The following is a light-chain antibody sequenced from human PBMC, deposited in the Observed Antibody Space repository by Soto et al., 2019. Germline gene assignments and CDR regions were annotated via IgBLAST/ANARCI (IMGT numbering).Light chain of an antibody. Sequence: EIVLTQSPATLSLSPGERATLSCRASQGISSYLVWYQQRPGQAPRLLIYDASNRATGIPARFSGSGSGTGFTLTISSIEPEYFAVYYCQQRSDWPITLGGGTKVEIK. V-gene: IGKV3-11*01. CDR1: QGISSY. J-gene: IGKJ4*01. CDR2: DAS. CDR3: QQRSDWPIT.